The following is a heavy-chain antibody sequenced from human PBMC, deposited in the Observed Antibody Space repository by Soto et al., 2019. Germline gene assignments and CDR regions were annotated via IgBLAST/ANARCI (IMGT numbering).Heavy chain of an antibody. CDR1: GFTFSSYA. V-gene: IGHV3-30-3*01. CDR3: ARDLSPRMYYYDSSGYYNIDY. CDR2: ISYDGSNK. D-gene: IGHD3-22*01. Sequence: GGSLRLSCAASGFTFSSYAMHWVRQAPGKGLEWVAVISYDGSNKYYADSVKGRFTISRDNSKNTLYLQMNSLRAEDTAVYYCARDLSPRMYYYDSSGYYNIDYWGQGTLVTVSS. J-gene: IGHJ4*02.